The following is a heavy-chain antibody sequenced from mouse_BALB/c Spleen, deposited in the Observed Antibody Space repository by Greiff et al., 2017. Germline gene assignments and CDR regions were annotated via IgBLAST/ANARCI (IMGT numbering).Heavy chain of an antibody. Sequence: EVMLVESGGGLVQPGGSLKLSCAASGFTFSSYTMSWVRQTPEKRLEWVAYISNGGGSTYYPDTVKGRFTISRDNAKNTLYLQMSSLKSEDTAMYYCARPLTGSSWFAYWGQGTLVTVSA. D-gene: IGHD4-1*01. CDR1: GFTFSSYT. V-gene: IGHV5-12-2*01. CDR2: ISNGGGST. J-gene: IGHJ3*01. CDR3: ARPLTGSSWFAY.